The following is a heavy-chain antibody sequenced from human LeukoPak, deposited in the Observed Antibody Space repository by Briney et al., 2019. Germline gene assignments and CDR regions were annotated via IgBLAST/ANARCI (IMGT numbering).Heavy chain of an antibody. V-gene: IGHV3-7*01. CDR1: GFTFSNCW. J-gene: IGHJ4*02. Sequence: PGGSLRLSCATSGFTFSNCWMSWVRQAPGKGLEWVANIKLDGSEKYYVDSVKGRFTISRDNAKNSLNLQMNSLRAEDTAVYYCARVSIGWYSFDYWGQGTLVTVSS. CDR3: ARVSIGWYSFDY. CDR2: IKLDGSEK. D-gene: IGHD6-19*01.